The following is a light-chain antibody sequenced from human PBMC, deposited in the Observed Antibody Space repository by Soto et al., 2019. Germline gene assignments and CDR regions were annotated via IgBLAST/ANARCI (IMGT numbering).Light chain of an antibody. V-gene: IGKV1-27*01. CDR2: TAS. CDR3: QKYNSALT. J-gene: IGKJ5*01. CDR1: QDISNY. Sequence: DIQLTQSPSFLSASIGDTVTITCRASQDISNYLAWYQQTPGKVPKLLIYTASTLQSGVPSRFSGSGSGTDFTLTISSLQPEDVATYYCQKYNSALTFGQGTRLEIK.